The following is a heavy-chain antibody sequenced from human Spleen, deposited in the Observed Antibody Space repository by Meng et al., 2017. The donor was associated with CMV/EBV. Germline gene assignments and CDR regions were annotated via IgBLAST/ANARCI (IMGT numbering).Heavy chain of an antibody. CDR1: GGSITSGSYY. CDR2: YYYSGST. CDR3: AREGWHYYGMDV. J-gene: IGHJ6*01. Sequence: GSLRLSCTVSGGSITSGSYYWSWIRQPPGKGLDWIGYYYYSGSTNYNPSLESRVTISLDTSKNQFSLKLTSVIAADTAVYYCAREGWHYYGMDVWGHGTTVTVSS. V-gene: IGHV4-61*01.